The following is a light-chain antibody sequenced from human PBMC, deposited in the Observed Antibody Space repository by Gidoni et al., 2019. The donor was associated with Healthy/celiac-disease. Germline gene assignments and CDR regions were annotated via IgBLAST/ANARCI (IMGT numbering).Light chain of an antibody. CDR1: QSVSSSY. V-gene: IGKV3-20*01. Sequence: EIVLTQSPGTLSLPPGERATLSCRASQSVSSSYLAWYQQKPGQAPRLLICGASSRATGIPYRFSGSGSGTDFTLTISRLEPEDFAVYYCQQYGSSPPITFGQGTRLEIK. CDR2: GAS. J-gene: IGKJ5*01. CDR3: QQYGSSPPIT.